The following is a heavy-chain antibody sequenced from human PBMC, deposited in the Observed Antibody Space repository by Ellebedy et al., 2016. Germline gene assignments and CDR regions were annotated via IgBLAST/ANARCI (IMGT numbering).Heavy chain of an antibody. CDR2: MNPNSGNT. Sequence: ASVKVSCKASGYTFTSYDINWVRQATGQGLEWMGWMNPNSGNTGYAQKFQGRVTMTRNTSISTAYMELSSLRSEDTAVYYCTTLKKTPDSGSFDYFQDWGQGTLVSVSS. D-gene: IGHD1-26*01. J-gene: IGHJ1*01. CDR3: TTLKKTPDSGSFDYFQD. V-gene: IGHV1-8*01. CDR1: GYTFTSYD.